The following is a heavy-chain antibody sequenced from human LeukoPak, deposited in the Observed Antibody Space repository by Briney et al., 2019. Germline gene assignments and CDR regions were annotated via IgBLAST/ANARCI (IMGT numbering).Heavy chain of an antibody. V-gene: IGHV1-2*02. Sequence: ASVTLSFTCSASTFIGYYMHWARHAPGQKLEWMGWNHPNTGATNYAQKFQGRVTMTGDTSISTAYMELSGLRSGDTAVYYCGRETTGWGGSDYWGQGTLVTVSS. CDR1: ASTFIGYY. CDR3: GRETTGWGGSDY. J-gene: IGHJ4*02. CDR2: NHPNTGAT. D-gene: IGHD1-14*01.